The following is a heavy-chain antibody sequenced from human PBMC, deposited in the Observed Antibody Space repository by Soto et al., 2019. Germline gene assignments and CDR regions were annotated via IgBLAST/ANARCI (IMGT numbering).Heavy chain of an antibody. CDR3: ARHCSGGSWLYYSGMDV. D-gene: IGHD2-15*01. CDR1: GYTFTSYG. V-gene: IGHV1-18*04. J-gene: IGHJ6*02. CDR2: ISAYNGNT. Sequence: ASVKVSCKASGYTFTSYGISWVRQAPGQGLEWMGWISAYNGNTNYAQKLQGRVTMTTDTSTSTAYMELSSLRSDDTAVYYCARHCSGGSWLYYSGMDVWGQGTTAT.